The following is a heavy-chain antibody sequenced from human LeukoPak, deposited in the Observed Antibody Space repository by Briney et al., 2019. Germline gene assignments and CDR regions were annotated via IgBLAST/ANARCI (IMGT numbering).Heavy chain of an antibody. CDR3: AKDVRGSHVYYFEF. J-gene: IGHJ4*02. V-gene: IGHV3-23*01. CDR2: ISSSGGVP. CDR1: GFTFSTYA. Sequence: GGSLRLSCAASGFTFSTYAMNWVRQAPGKGLEWVSTISSSGGVPYYADSVKGRFNISRDNSKNTLYLEMSSLRAEDTAVYYCAKDVRGSHVYYFEFWGQGSLVTVSS. D-gene: IGHD3-10*02.